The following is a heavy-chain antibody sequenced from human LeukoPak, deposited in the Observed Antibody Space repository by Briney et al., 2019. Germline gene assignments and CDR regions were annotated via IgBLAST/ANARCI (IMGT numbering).Heavy chain of an antibody. Sequence: GGSLRLSCAASGFTFSRYWMHWVRQAPGKGLMWVSRISPDGSTTLYADSVKGRFTISRDNAKNTLYLQMNSLGAEDTAVYYCARGGGKYALDCWGQGTLVTVSS. J-gene: IGHJ4*02. CDR2: ISPDGSTT. CDR3: ARGGGKYALDC. V-gene: IGHV3-74*03. CDR1: GFTFSRYW. D-gene: IGHD2-15*01.